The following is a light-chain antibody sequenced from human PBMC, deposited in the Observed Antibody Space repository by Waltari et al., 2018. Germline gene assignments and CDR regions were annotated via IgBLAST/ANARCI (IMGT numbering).Light chain of an antibody. J-gene: IGKJ3*01. CDR1: QSVLYSSNNKTY. CDR3: QQYYTTPPT. Sequence: DIVMTQSPDSLAVSLGERAPINCKSSQSVLYSSNNKTYLAWYQQKPGQPPKLLIYWASTRESGVPDRFSGSGSGTDFTLTISSLLAEDVALYYCQQYYTTPPTFGPGTKVDIK. V-gene: IGKV4-1*01. CDR2: WAS.